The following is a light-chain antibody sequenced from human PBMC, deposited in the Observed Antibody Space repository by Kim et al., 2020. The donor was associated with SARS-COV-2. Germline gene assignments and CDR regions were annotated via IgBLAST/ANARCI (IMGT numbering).Light chain of an antibody. Sequence: PKVTISCSGSDSNIGNNAVNWYQQLPGKAPTLLIYYNDVLPSGVSDRFSGSRSGTSASLAISGLQSEDEAHYYCSTWDDTLKGWVFGGGTQLTVL. CDR1: DSNIGNNA. V-gene: IGLV1-36*01. CDR2: YND. CDR3: STWDDTLKGWV. J-gene: IGLJ3*02.